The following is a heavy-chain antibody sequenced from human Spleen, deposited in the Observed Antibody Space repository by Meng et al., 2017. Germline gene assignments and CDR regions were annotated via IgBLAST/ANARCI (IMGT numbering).Heavy chain of an antibody. J-gene: IGHJ4*02. CDR3: ASWIYSCGWQ. V-gene: IGHV4/OR15-8*02. Sequence: QVKLQEWGPGLVKPSGTLSLTCVVSGGSISSIDWWSWVRQPPGKGLEWIGEIYHGGDTNYNPSLKSRVTIAIDRSKNQFSLKLSSVTAADTAVYYCASWIYSCGWQWGQGTLVTVSS. CDR2: IYHGGDT. CDR1: GGSISSIDW. D-gene: IGHD6-19*01.